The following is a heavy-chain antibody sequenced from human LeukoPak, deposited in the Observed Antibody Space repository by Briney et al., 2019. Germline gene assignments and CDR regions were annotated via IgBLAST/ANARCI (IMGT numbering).Heavy chain of an antibody. CDR2: IWFDGSNK. CDR1: GFTFSIYG. V-gene: IGHV3-30*02. J-gene: IGHJ5*02. D-gene: IGHD1-7*01. CDR3: ASRGITGTTSYYYFDP. Sequence: GGSLRLSCAASGFTFSIYGMHWVRQAPGKGLEWVAFIWFDGSNKYYADSVKGRFTIFRDNSKNTVYLQMNSLRAEDTAVYYCASRGITGTTSYYYFDPWGQGTLVTVSS.